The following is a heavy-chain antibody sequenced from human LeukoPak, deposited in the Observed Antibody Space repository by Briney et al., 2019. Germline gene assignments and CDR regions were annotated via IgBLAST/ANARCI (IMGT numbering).Heavy chain of an antibody. J-gene: IGHJ4*02. Sequence: GGSLRLSCAASGFTFSTHAMNWVRQAPGKGLEWVSTISVSGGSTYYVGSVKGRFTISRDNSKNTLYLQMNSLRAEDTAVYYCAKGGLSSINDYFDYWGQGTLVIVPP. CDR2: ISVSGGST. V-gene: IGHV3-23*01. D-gene: IGHD6-13*01. CDR1: GFTFSTHA. CDR3: AKGGLSSINDYFDY.